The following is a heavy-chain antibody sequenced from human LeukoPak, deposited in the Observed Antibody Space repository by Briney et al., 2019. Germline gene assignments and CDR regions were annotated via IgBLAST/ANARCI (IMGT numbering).Heavy chain of an antibody. J-gene: IGHJ3*02. Sequence: ASVKVSCKASGYTFTGYYMRWVRQAPGQGLEWMGWINPNSGGTNYAQKFQGRVTMTRDTSISTAYMELSRLRSDDTAVYYCARGDLKWELPAFDIWGQGTMVTVSS. D-gene: IGHD1-26*01. CDR2: INPNSGGT. CDR3: ARGDLKWELPAFDI. CDR1: GYTFTGYY. V-gene: IGHV1-2*02.